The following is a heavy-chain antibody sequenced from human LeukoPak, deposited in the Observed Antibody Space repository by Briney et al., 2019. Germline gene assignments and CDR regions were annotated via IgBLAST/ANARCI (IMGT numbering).Heavy chain of an antibody. CDR3: ARGFSAYCGGDCYPPYYFDY. CDR2: INPNSGGT. Sequence: ASVKVSCKTSGYTFIAYYMHWVRQAPGQGLEWMGWINPNSGGTNYAQKFQGRVTMTRDTSISTVYMELSRLRSDDTAVYYCARGFSAYCGGDCYPPYYFDYWGQGTLVTVSS. CDR1: GYTFIAYY. D-gene: IGHD2-21*02. J-gene: IGHJ4*02. V-gene: IGHV1-2*02.